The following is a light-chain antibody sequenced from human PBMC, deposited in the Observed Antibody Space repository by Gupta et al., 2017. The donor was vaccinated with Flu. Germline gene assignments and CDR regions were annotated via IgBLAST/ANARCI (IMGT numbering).Light chain of an antibody. J-gene: IGKJ4*01. CDR2: GAS. V-gene: IGKV3-15*01. Sequence: GERAPFSCRGSQSISSNAAWYQQTRGQAPRLLIHGASSRATGIPARFSSRGSGTDFTIIIARLQSEDFAVYYCQQYNKWPLTFGGGTKVEI. CDR1: QSISSN. CDR3: QQYNKWPLT.